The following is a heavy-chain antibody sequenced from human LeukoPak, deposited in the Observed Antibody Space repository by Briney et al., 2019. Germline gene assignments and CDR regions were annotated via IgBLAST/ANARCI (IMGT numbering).Heavy chain of an antibody. V-gene: IGHV3-23*01. CDR3: AKGRNNGHVSDAFDI. CDR2: ISGSGGST. D-gene: IGHD2-8*01. Sequence: GGSLGLSCAASGFTFSSYAMSWVRQAPGKGLEWVSTISGSGGSTYYADSVKGRFTISRDNSKNTLYLQMNSLRAEDTAVYYCAKGRNNGHVSDAFDIWGQGTMVTVSS. CDR1: GFTFSSYA. J-gene: IGHJ3*02.